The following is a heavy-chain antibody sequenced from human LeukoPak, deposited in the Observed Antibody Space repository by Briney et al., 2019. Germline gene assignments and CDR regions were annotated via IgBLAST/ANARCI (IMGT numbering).Heavy chain of an antibody. Sequence: GGALRLSCAASGFTFSSYWMSWVRQAPGKGLEWVAHIKQDGSEKYYVDSVKGRFTISRDNAKNSLYLQMNSLRAEDTAVYYCARGYYYDSSGYYPWGYWGQGTLVTVSS. CDR2: IKQDGSEK. D-gene: IGHD3-22*01. CDR1: GFTFSSYW. CDR3: ARGYYYDSSGYYPWGY. J-gene: IGHJ4*02. V-gene: IGHV3-7*01.